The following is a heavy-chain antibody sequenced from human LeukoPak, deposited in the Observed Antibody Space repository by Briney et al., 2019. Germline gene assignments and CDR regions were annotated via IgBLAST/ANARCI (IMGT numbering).Heavy chain of an antibody. CDR3: ATPKADYYPFDY. CDR2: IRYDGSYQ. D-gene: IGHD3-22*01. V-gene: IGHV3-30*02. CDR1: GFTFSTYD. Sequence: GGPLTLSCAASGFTFSTYDMHWVRQAPGKGLEWLAFIRYDGSYQYYADSVNGRFTISRDNSKNTLYLQMNSLTAEDTAVYYCATPKADYYPFDYWGQGTLLTVSS. J-gene: IGHJ4*02.